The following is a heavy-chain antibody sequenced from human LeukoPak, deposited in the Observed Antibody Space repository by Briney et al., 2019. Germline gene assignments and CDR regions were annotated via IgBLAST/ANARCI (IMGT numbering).Heavy chain of an antibody. J-gene: IGHJ4*02. CDR2: ISAYNGNT. CDR3: AREGYIVRVGITRDYFDY. Sequence: GASVKVSCKASGYTFTSYGISWVRQAPGQGLEWMGWISAYNGNTNYAQKLQGRVTMTTDTSTSTAYMELRSLRSDDTAVYYCAREGYIVRVGITRDYFDYWGEGGLVSDSS. V-gene: IGHV1-18*01. D-gene: IGHD3-10*01. CDR1: GYTFTSYG.